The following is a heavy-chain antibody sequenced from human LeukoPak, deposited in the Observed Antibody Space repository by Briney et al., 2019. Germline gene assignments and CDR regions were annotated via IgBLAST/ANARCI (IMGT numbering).Heavy chain of an antibody. CDR2: IHPRRGDT. CDR1: GYSFTAFY. D-gene: IGHD3-22*01. J-gene: IGHJ3*02. Sequence: GASVKGSCKASGYSFTAFYIHWVRQAPGQGLEWMGWIHPRRGDTNYAQKFQGRVTLTRDTSISTAYMELSRLRSDDTAVYTCAREDTMTGRAFDIWGQGTMVTVSS. V-gene: IGHV1-2*02. CDR3: AREDTMTGRAFDI.